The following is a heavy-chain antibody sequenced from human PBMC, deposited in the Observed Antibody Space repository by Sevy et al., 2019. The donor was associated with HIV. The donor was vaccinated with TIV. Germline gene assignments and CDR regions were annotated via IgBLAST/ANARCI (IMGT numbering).Heavy chain of an antibody. D-gene: IGHD3-10*01. Sequence: ASVKVSCKASGYTFTSYYMHWVRQAPGQGLEWMGIINPSGGSTSYAQKFQGRVTMTRDTSTSTVYMELSSLRSEDTAVYYCATHPQDYYGSGSYYQDYYYYMDVWGKGTTVTVSS. CDR2: INPSGGST. V-gene: IGHV1-46*01. J-gene: IGHJ6*03. CDR1: GYTFTSYY. CDR3: ATHPQDYYGSGSYYQDYYYYMDV.